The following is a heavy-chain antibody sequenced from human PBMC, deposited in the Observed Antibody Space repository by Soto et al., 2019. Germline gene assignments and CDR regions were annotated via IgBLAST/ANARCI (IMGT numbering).Heavy chain of an antibody. V-gene: IGHV3-30*18. Sequence: PGGSLRLSCAASGFTFSSYGMHWVRQAPGKGLECVSVISYDGSNKYYADSVKGRFTISRDNSKNTLYLQMNSLRAEDTAVYYCAKVLTATPYYYYQGMDVWGQGTTVTVYS. J-gene: IGHJ6*02. CDR2: ISYDGSNK. CDR3: AKVLTATPYYYYQGMDV. D-gene: IGHD2-21*02. CDR1: GFTFSSYG.